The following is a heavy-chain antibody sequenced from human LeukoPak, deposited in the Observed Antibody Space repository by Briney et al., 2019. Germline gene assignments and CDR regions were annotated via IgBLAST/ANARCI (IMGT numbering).Heavy chain of an antibody. CDR2: IYYSGST. CDR3: ARYGGYGHY. V-gene: IGHV4-59*01. Sequence: PSETLSLTCTVSGGSISSYYWSWIRQPPGKGLEWIGYIYYSGSTNYNPSLKSRVTISVDTSKSQFSLKLSSVTAADTAVYYCARYGGYGHYWGQGTLVTVSS. J-gene: IGHJ4*02. D-gene: IGHD5-12*01. CDR1: GGSISSYY.